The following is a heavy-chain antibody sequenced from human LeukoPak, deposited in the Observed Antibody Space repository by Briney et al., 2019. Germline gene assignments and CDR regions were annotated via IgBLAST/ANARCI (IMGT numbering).Heavy chain of an antibody. D-gene: IGHD2-2*01. J-gene: IGHJ6*02. CDR1: GVSISSFH. Sequence: SETLSLTCTVSGVSISSFHWSWIRQPPGKGLEWIGDIFYSGSTNSNPFLKSRVTLSVDTSKNQFSLKLTSVTAADTAVYYCATSRSRSTHYGIDVWGQGTTVTVSS. CDR2: IFYSGST. V-gene: IGHV4-59*01. CDR3: ATSRSRSTHYGIDV.